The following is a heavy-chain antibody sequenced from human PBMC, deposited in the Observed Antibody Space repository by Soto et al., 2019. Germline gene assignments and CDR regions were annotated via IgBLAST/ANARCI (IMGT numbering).Heavy chain of an antibody. CDR2: IYYSGST. D-gene: IGHD7-27*01. CDR3: ARGPSGDKVEY. J-gene: IGHJ4*02. CDR1: GGSISSSSYY. Sequence: SETLSLTCTVSGGSISSSSYYWGWIRQPPGKGLEWIGSIYYSGSTYNNPSLNSRVTISVDTSKNQFSLRLNSVSVADTAVYYCARGPSGDKVEYWGQGTLVTVSS. V-gene: IGHV4-39*07.